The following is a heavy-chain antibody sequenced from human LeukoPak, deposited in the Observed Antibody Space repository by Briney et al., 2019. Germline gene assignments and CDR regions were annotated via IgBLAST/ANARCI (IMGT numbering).Heavy chain of an antibody. CDR2: IYYSGST. D-gene: IGHD6-13*01. V-gene: IGHV4-59*08. J-gene: IGHJ5*02. Sequence: SETLSLTCTVSGGSISSYYWSWIRQPPGKGLEWIGYIYYSGSTNYNPSLKSRVTISVDTSKNQFSLKLSSVTAADTAVYYCARSPYSTNALGWFDPWGQGTLVTVSS. CDR1: GGSISSYY. CDR3: ARSPYSTNALGWFDP.